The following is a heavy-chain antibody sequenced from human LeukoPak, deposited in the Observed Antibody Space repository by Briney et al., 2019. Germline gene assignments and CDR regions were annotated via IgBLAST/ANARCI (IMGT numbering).Heavy chain of an antibody. Sequence: ASVKVSCKASGYTFTSYGISWVRQAPGQGLEWMGWISAYNGNTNYAQKLQGRVTMTTDTSTSTAYMELRSLRSDDTAVYYCARQYYDFWSGSMAGGYYYYYYMDVWGKGTTVTVSS. CDR1: GYTFTSYG. J-gene: IGHJ6*03. V-gene: IGHV1-18*01. D-gene: IGHD3-3*01. CDR2: ISAYNGNT. CDR3: ARQYYDFWSGSMAGGYYYYYYMDV.